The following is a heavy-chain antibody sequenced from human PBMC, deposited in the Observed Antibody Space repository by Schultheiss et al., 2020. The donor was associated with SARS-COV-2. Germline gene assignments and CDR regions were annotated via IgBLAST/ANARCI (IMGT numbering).Heavy chain of an antibody. CDR3: ARDRGIDY. V-gene: IGHV3-9*01. D-gene: IGHD3-10*01. Sequence: GGSLRLSCAASGFTFSSYGMHWVRQAPGKGLEWVSGISWNSGSIGYADSVKGRFTISRDNSKNTLYLQMNSLRAEDTAVYYCARDRGIDYWGQGTLVTVSS. CDR2: ISWNSGSI. J-gene: IGHJ4*02. CDR1: GFTFSSYG.